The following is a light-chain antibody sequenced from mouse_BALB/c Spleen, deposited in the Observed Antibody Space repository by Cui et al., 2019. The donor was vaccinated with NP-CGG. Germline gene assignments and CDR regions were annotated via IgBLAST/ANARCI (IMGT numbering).Light chain of an antibody. J-gene: IGKJ2*01. Sequence: DIQMTHTTSSLSASLGARVTISCRASQSINNYLDWYQQKQERTVQLLIYYTTSLHAGVPSRFSGSGSGTEYSLNISNLEPEDFATYYCQQYSKIPYTFGGGTKLEIK. CDR2: YTT. CDR3: QQYSKIPYT. V-gene: IGKV10-94*01. CDR1: QSINNY.